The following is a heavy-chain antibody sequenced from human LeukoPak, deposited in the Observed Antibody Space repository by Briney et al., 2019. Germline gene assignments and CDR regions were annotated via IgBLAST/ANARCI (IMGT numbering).Heavy chain of an antibody. V-gene: IGHV3-48*03. J-gene: IGHJ4*02. CDR2: ISSSGTTK. Sequence: GGSLRLSCAASGFTFSSYAMSWVRQAPGKGLEWVSYISSSGTTKYYADSVKGRFTISRDNVKNSLYLQMNSLRAEDTAVYYCARDRGLNSYGLDYWGQGTLVTVSS. CDR3: ARDRGLNSYGLDY. D-gene: IGHD5-18*01. CDR1: GFTFSSYA.